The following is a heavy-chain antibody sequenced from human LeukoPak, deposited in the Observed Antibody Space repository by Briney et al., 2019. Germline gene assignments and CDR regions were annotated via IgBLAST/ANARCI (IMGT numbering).Heavy chain of an antibody. CDR3: ARGLKGRPRSAFDI. Sequence: SETLSLTCAVYGGSFSGYYWSWIRQPPGKGLEWIGEINHSGSTNYNPSLKSRVTISVDTSKNQFSLKLSSVTAADTAVYYCARGLKGRPRSAFDIWGQGTMVTVSS. CDR1: GGSFSGYY. D-gene: IGHD3-9*01. V-gene: IGHV4-34*01. J-gene: IGHJ3*02. CDR2: INHSGST.